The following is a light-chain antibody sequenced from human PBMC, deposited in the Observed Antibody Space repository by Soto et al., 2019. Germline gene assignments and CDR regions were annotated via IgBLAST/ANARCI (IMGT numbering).Light chain of an antibody. CDR3: QQYNRYPYT. V-gene: IGKV1-5*03. J-gene: IGKJ2*01. CDR2: KAS. Sequence: DIQMTQSPSTLSASVGDRVTITCRASQSISSWLAWYQQKPGKAPNLLIHKASSLESGVPSRFSGSGSGTEFTLTISSLQPDDFATYYCQQYNRYPYTFGQGTKLEIK. CDR1: QSISSW.